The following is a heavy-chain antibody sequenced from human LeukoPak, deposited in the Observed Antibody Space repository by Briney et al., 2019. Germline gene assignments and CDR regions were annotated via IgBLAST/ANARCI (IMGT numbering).Heavy chain of an antibody. CDR1: RYIFTTYD. Sequence: ASVKVSCKASRYIFTTYDINWVRQASGHRLEWLGWMSPNSGNTGYAQNFQGRVLMTRSTALSTAYMELSSLNSDDTAVYYCTRGPPNWGFDFWGQGTLVTVSS. CDR2: MSPNSGNT. D-gene: IGHD7-27*01. J-gene: IGHJ4*02. CDR3: TRGPPNWGFDF. V-gene: IGHV1-8*01.